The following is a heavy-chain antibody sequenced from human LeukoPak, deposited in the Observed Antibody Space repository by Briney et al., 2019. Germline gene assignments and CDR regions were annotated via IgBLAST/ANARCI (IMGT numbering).Heavy chain of an antibody. CDR2: INPNSGGT. Sequence: ASVKVSCTASGYTFTGYYMHWVRQAPGQGLEWMGWINPNSGGTNYAQKFQGWVTMTRDTSISTAYMELSRLRSDDTAVYYCARGDDGDYDYYYYGMDVWGQGTTVTVSS. D-gene: IGHD4-17*01. CDR1: GYTFTGYY. J-gene: IGHJ6*02. CDR3: ARGDDGDYDYYYYGMDV. V-gene: IGHV1-2*04.